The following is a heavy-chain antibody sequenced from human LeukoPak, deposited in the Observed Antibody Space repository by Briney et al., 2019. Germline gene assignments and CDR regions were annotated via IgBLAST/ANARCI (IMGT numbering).Heavy chain of an antibody. CDR1: GGSISSSSYY. CDR2: IYYSGST. Sequence: SETLSLTCTVSGGSISSSSYYWGWIRQPPGKGLEWIGSIYYSGSTYYNPSLKSRVTISVDTSKNQFSLKLSSVTAADTAVYYCARVRVVVTEIVFDYWGQGTLVTVSS. CDR3: ARVRVVVTEIVFDY. V-gene: IGHV4-39*01. D-gene: IGHD2-21*02. J-gene: IGHJ4*02.